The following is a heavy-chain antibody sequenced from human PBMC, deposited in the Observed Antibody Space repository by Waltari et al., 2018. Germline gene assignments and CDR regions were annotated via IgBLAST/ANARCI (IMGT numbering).Heavy chain of an antibody. J-gene: IGHJ4*02. CDR1: GGSIRSYH. CDR3: ARGRAADGQALFDY. V-gene: IGHV4-59*12. CDR2: ITYSGST. D-gene: IGHD6-13*01. Sequence: QVQLQGSGPGLVKPSETLSLTCTVSGGSIRSYHWHWIRQPPGKGLEWIGSITYSGSTNYSPSLERRVTISVDTAKNQLSLEVNSVTAADTAVYYCARGRAADGQALFDYWGQGTLVTVSS.